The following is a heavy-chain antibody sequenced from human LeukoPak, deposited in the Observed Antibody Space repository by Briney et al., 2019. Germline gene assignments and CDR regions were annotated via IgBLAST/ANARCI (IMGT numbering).Heavy chain of an antibody. J-gene: IGHJ3*02. Sequence: SETLSLTCTVSGYSISSGYYWGWIRQPPGKGLEWIGYIYYSGSTNYNPSLKSRVTISVDTSKNQFSLKLSSVTAADTAVYYRARDRGSSSWYGAFDIWGQGTMVTVSS. D-gene: IGHD6-13*01. CDR1: GYSISSGYY. CDR2: IYYSGST. V-gene: IGHV4-61*01. CDR3: ARDRGSSSWYGAFDI.